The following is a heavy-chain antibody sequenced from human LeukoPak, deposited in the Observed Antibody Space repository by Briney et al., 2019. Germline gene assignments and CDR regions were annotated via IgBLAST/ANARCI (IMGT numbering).Heavy chain of an antibody. CDR3: ARFRGGD. CDR2: INTDGSST. J-gene: IGHJ4*02. CDR1: GFTFSSYW. D-gene: IGHD2-21*01. V-gene: IGHV3-74*01. Sequence: GGSLTLSCAASGFTFSSYWMHWARQARGKGLVWVSRINTDGSSTSYADSVKGRFAISRDNAKNTLYLQMNSLRAEDTAVYYCARFRGGDWGQGTLVTVSS.